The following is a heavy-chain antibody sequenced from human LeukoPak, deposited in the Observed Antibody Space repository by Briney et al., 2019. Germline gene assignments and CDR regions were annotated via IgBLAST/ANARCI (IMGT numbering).Heavy chain of an antibody. CDR2: ICHNGAT. D-gene: IGHD4-23*01. Sequence: SETLSLTCSVSGASMINYCWNWLRRPPGRGLEWIGYICHNGATNSYPSLKSRVTKSIDTSKNQFSLRLASVTASDTAVYFCARWSDSQRAFDSWGQGTQVTVSS. V-gene: IGHV4-59*01. CDR1: GASMINYC. J-gene: IGHJ4*02. CDR3: ARWSDSQRAFDS.